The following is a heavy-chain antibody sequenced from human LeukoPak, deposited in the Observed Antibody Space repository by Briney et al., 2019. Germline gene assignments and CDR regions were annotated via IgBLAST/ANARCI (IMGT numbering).Heavy chain of an antibody. CDR3: AGRPIDADYGDSTELYYYYGMDV. J-gene: IGHJ6*02. CDR1: GGSISSYY. V-gene: IGHV4-59*08. D-gene: IGHD4-17*01. CDR2: IYYSGST. Sequence: PSETLSLTCTVSGGSISSYYWSWIRQPPGKGLEWIGYIYYSGSTNYNPSLKSRVTISVDTSKNQFSLKLSSVTAADTAVYYCAGRPIDADYGDSTELYYYYGMDVWGQGTTVTVSS.